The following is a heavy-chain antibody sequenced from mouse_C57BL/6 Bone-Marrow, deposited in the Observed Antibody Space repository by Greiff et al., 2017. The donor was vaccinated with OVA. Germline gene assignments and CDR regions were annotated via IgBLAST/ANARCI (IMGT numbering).Heavy chain of an antibody. Sequence: VHVKQSGAELVRPGASVKLSCTASGFNIKDYYMHWVKQRPEQGLEWIGRIDPEDGDTEYAPKFQGKATMTADTSSNTAYLQLSSLTSEDTAVYYCTTNGYDEGGFDYWGQGTTLTVSS. CDR1: GFNIKDYY. CDR2: IDPEDGDT. V-gene: IGHV14-1*01. J-gene: IGHJ2*01. D-gene: IGHD2-2*01. CDR3: TTNGYDEGGFDY.